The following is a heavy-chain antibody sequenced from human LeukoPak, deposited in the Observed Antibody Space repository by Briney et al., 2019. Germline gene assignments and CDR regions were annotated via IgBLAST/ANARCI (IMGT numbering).Heavy chain of an antibody. J-gene: IGHJ5*02. Sequence: SETLSLTCTVSGGSISSGSYYWSWIRQPAGKGLEWIGRIYTSVSTNYNPSLKSRVTISVDTSKNQFSLKLSSVTAADTAVYYCAREKNDFWSGYRSTSTPFDPWGQGTLVTVSS. V-gene: IGHV4-61*02. CDR1: GGSISSGSYY. CDR3: AREKNDFWSGYRSTSTPFDP. D-gene: IGHD3-3*01. CDR2: IYTSVST.